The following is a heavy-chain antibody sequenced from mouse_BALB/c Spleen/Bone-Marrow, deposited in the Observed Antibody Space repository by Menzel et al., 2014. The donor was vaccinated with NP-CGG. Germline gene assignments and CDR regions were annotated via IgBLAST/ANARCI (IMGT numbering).Heavy chain of an antibody. Sequence: QVQLKESGAELAKPGASVKMSCKASGYTFTSYWMHWIKQRPGQGLEWIGYITPSTGYIEYNQKFKDKATLTADKSSSTAHMQLSSLTSEGSAVYYCARPRFAYWGQGTLATVSA. CDR1: GYTFTSYW. V-gene: IGHV1-7*01. J-gene: IGHJ3*01. CDR3: ARPRFAY. CDR2: ITPSTGYI.